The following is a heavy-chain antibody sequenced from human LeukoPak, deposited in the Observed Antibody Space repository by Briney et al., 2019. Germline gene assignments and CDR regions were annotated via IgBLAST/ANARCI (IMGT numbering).Heavy chain of an antibody. CDR1: GFSLSGYY. CDR2: ISHSGGSI. V-gene: IGHV3-11*01. Sequence: GGSLRLSCTASGFSLSGYYMSWIRQAPGKGLEWVSYISHSGGSILYADSVKGRFSISRDNAKNSLYLLMNSLRAEDTAIYYCARDLGGFNRFLPNWFDPWGQGTLVTVSS. D-gene: IGHD1-26*01. CDR3: ARDLGGFNRFLPNWFDP. J-gene: IGHJ5*02.